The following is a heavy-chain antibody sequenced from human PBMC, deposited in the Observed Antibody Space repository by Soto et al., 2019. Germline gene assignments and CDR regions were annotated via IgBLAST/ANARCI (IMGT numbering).Heavy chain of an antibody. V-gene: IGHV4-30-4*01. Sequence: SETLSLTCTVSGGSISSGDYYWSWIRQPPGKGLEWIGYIYYSGSTYYNPSLKSRVTISVDTSKNQFSLKLSSVTAADTAVYYCARDSRGSSAYYYYGMDVWGQGTTVTVSS. D-gene: IGHD6-6*01. CDR3: ARDSRGSSAYYYYGMDV. CDR1: GGSISSGDYY. CDR2: IYYSGST. J-gene: IGHJ6*02.